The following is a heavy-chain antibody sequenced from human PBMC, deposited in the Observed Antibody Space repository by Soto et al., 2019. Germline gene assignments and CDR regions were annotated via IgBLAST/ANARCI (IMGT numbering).Heavy chain of an antibody. Sequence: PSETLSLTCTVSGGSISSYYWSWIRQPPGKGLEWIGYIYYSGSTNYNPSLKSRVTISVDTSKNQFSLKLSSVTAADTAVYYCARENYDFWSGPDYYMDVWGKGTTVTVSS. CDR3: ARENYDFWSGPDYYMDV. D-gene: IGHD3-3*01. J-gene: IGHJ6*03. CDR1: GGSISSYY. CDR2: IYYSGST. V-gene: IGHV4-59*12.